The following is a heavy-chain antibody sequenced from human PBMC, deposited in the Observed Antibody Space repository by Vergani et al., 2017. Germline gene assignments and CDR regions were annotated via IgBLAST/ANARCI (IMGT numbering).Heavy chain of an antibody. V-gene: IGHV4-61*02. CDR3: ARDGDRYPRGVCGY. D-gene: IGHD2-21*02. Sequence: QVQLQESGPGLVKPSQTLSLTCTVSGGSISSGSYYWSWIRQPARKGLEWIGRIYTSGSTNYNPSLKSRVTISVDTSKNQFSLKLSSVTAADTAVYYCARDGDRYPRGVCGYWGQGTLVTVSS. CDR2: IYTSGST. J-gene: IGHJ4*02. CDR1: GGSISSGSYY.